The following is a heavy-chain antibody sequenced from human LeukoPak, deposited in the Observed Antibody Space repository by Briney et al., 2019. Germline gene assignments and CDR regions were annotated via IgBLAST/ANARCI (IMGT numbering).Heavy chain of an antibody. CDR3: ARDRDGYNHDAFDI. CDR1: GFTFSNYG. V-gene: IGHV3-21*01. CDR2: ISSSSRYI. D-gene: IGHD5-24*01. Sequence: GGSLRLSCAASGFTFSNYGMNWVRQAPRKGLEWVSSISSSSRYIFYADSLKGRFTISRDNAKNSLYLQMDSLRAEDTALYYCARDRDGYNHDAFDIWGQGTLVTVSS. J-gene: IGHJ3*02.